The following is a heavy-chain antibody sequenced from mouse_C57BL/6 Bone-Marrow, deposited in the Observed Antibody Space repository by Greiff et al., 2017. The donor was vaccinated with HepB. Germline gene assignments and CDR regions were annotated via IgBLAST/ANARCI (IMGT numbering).Heavy chain of an antibody. CDR3: AKSLLITTVVTWYFDV. CDR1: GFSLTSYG. J-gene: IGHJ1*03. D-gene: IGHD1-1*01. Sequence: QVQLQQSGPGLVQPSQSLSITCTVSGFSLTSYGVHWVRQSPGKGLEWLGVIWRGGSTDYNAAFMSRLSITKDNSKSQVFFKMNSLQADDTAIYYCAKSLLITTVVTWYFDVWGTGTTVTVSS. V-gene: IGHV2-5*01. CDR2: IWRGGST.